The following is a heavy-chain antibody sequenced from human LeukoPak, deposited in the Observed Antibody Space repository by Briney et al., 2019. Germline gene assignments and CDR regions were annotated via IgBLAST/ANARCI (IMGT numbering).Heavy chain of an antibody. Sequence: GGSLRLSCAASGFTFSSYGMSWVRQAPGKGLEWVSSISSSSSYIYYADSVKGRFTISRDNAKNTLYLQMNSLRAEDTAVYYCAKANSSGWYVYNWFDPWGQRTLVTVSS. CDR1: GFTFSSYG. CDR2: ISSSSSYI. J-gene: IGHJ5*02. CDR3: AKANSSGWYVYNWFDP. V-gene: IGHV3-21*04. D-gene: IGHD6-19*01.